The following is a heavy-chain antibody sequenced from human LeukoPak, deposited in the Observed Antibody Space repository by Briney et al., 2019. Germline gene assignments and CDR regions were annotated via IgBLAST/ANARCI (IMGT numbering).Heavy chain of an antibody. CDR1: GFTVRANC. V-gene: IGHV3-53*04. J-gene: IGHJ4*02. CDR3: ARVDTVMAYYFDL. CDR2: IHSGGTT. Sequence: PGGSLRLSCAASGFTVRANCMTWFRQAPGKGLEWVSTIHSGGTTYYADSVMGRFTISRHNSRNTLYLQMNSLRAEDTAVYYCARVDTVMAYYFDLWGQGTLVTVSS. D-gene: IGHD5-18*01.